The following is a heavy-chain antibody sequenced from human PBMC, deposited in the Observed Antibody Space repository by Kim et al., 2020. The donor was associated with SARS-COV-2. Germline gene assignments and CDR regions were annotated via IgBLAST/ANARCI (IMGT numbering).Heavy chain of an antibody. Sequence: ASVKVSCKASGYTFTSYGISWVRQAPGQGLEWMGWISAYNGNTNYAQKLQGRVTMTTDTSTSTAYMELRSLRSDDTAVYYCASPLRAGTVLDYYYGKDVWGQGTTGTVSS. CDR3: ASPLRAGTVLDYYYGKDV. D-gene: IGHD3-3*01. V-gene: IGHV1-18*01. CDR1: GYTFTSYG. CDR2: ISAYNGNT. J-gene: IGHJ6*02.